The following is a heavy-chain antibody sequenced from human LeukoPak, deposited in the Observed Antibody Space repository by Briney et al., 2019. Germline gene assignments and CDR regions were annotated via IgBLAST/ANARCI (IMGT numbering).Heavy chain of an antibody. D-gene: IGHD6-19*01. J-gene: IGHJ1*01. Sequence: GGSLRLSCAASGFTFSSYAMTWVRQAPGKGLEWVSAISGSGGSTYYADSVKGRFTISRDNSKNTLYLQMNSLRAEDTAVYYCAKDYSSGWEAEYFQHWGQGTLVTVSS. CDR1: GFTFSSYA. CDR2: ISGSGGST. CDR3: AKDYSSGWEAEYFQH. V-gene: IGHV3-23*01.